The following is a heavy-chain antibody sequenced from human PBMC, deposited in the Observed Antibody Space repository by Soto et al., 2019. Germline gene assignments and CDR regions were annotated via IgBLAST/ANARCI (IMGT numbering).Heavy chain of an antibody. D-gene: IGHD6-6*01. CDR1: AGPVSSSA. J-gene: IGHJ6*02. V-gene: IGHV1-69*13. Sequence: SVKVSCKASAGPVSSSAISWVRQAPGHGLGWMGWIIPLFGTANYAQKCHGRVTITADESASTAFMELSSPKSEDTAVYDCARGASIAARPTPTRPYYGMDVWGQGTTVTVS. CDR2: IIPLFGTA. CDR3: ARGASIAARPTPTRPYYGMDV.